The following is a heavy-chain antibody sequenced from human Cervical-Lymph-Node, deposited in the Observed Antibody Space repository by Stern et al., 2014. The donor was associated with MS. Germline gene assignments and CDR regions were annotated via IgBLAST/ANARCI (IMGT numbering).Heavy chain of an antibody. V-gene: IGHV1-69*12. D-gene: IGHD3-9*01. CDR1: GGTFRSYG. J-gene: IGHJ6*02. Sequence: QVQLVQSGAEVKQPGSSVNVSCKASGGTFRSYGSSWVRQAPGQGLEWMGGIIPIFGVTNYEQKYQGRVTIIADESTNTVYMELSSLRSEDTAVYYCARHFDWLLGAEDYGMDVWGQGTTVTVSS. CDR3: ARHFDWLLGAEDYGMDV. CDR2: IIPIFGVT.